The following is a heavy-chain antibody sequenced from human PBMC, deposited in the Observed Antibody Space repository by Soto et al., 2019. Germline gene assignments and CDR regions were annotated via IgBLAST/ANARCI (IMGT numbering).Heavy chain of an antibody. CDR1: AYTFANYW. D-gene: IGHD3-10*01. CDR2: IYPRDSDI. Sequence: GESLKISCQASAYTFANYWIAWVRQMPGKGLEWMGIIYPRDSDIKYSPSFQGQATMSADKSINTAFLQWRSLRASDTAMYYCANHNGDFRGSWGQGTLVTVSS. CDR3: ANHNGDFRGS. V-gene: IGHV5-51*01. J-gene: IGHJ5*02.